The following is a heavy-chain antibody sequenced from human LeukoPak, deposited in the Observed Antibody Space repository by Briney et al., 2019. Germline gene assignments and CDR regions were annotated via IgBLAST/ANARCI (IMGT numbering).Heavy chain of an antibody. D-gene: IGHD6-19*01. CDR2: IYYSGST. CDR1: GGSISSYY. J-gene: IGHJ4*02. V-gene: IGHV4-59*08. CDR3: ARAVAGTYFDY. Sequence: SETLSLTCTVSGGSISSYYWSWIRQPPGKGLEWIGYIYYSGSTNYNPSLKSRVTISVDTSKNQFSLKLSSVTAADTAVYYCARAVAGTYFDYWGQGTPVTVSS.